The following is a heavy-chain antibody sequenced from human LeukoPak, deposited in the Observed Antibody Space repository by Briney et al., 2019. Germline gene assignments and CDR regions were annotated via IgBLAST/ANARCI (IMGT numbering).Heavy chain of an antibody. Sequence: GGSLRLSRAASGFTFSRFALHWVRQAPGKGLEWVSAISASGGTTYYADSVKGRFTISRDNSKNTLYLQMNSLRAEDTAVYYCATEAVGGTGRDLDYWGQGTLVTVSS. J-gene: IGHJ4*02. CDR1: GFTFSRFA. CDR3: ATEAVGGTGRDLDY. D-gene: IGHD6-19*01. V-gene: IGHV3-23*01. CDR2: ISASGGTT.